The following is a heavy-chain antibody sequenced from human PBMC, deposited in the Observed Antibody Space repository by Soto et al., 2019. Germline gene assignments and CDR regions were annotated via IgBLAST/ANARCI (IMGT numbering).Heavy chain of an antibody. CDR1: GFTFSNAW. Sequence: GGSLRLSCAASGFTFSNAWMNWVRQAPGKGLEWVGRIKSKTDGGTTDYAAPVKGRFTISRDDSKNTLYLQMNSLKTEDTAVYYCTTDQIPPEPYPHYYYYYGMDVWGQGTTVTVSS. V-gene: IGHV3-15*07. J-gene: IGHJ6*02. CDR2: IKSKTDGGTT. CDR3: TTDQIPPEPYPHYYYYYGMDV. D-gene: IGHD2-21*01.